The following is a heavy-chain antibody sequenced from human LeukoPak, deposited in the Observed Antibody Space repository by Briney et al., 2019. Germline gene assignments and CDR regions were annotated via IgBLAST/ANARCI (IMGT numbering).Heavy chain of an antibody. CDR2: ISSSSSTI. CDR1: GFTSSSYS. V-gene: IGHV3-48*02. Sequence: PGGSLRLSCAASGFTSSSYSMNWVRQAPGKGLEWVSYISSSSSTIYYADSVKGRFTISRDNAKNSLSLQMNSLRDEDTAVYYCARDYDTTGRAFDIWGQGTMVTVSS. J-gene: IGHJ3*02. D-gene: IGHD3-22*01. CDR3: ARDYDTTGRAFDI.